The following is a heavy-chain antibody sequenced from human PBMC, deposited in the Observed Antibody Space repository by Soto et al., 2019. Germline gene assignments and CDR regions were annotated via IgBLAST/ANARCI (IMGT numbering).Heavy chain of an antibody. Sequence: GGSLRLSCAASGFTFSSYAMHWVRQAPGKGLEWVAVISYDGSNKYYADSVKGRFTISRDNSKNTLYLQMNSLRAEDTAVYYCARDGVLYYDFWSGYYRHSWFDPWGQGTLVTVSS. CDR3: ARDGVLYYDFWSGYYRHSWFDP. CDR2: ISYDGSNK. D-gene: IGHD3-3*01. V-gene: IGHV3-30-3*01. CDR1: GFTFSSYA. J-gene: IGHJ5*02.